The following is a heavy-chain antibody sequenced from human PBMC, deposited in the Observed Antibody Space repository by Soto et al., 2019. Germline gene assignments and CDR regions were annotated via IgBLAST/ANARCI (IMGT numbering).Heavy chain of an antibody. J-gene: IGHJ4*02. CDR3: ARGLGREYQDDRNHFHLDY. D-gene: IGHD2-2*01. CDR1: GFTVSSNY. CDR2: LYPNGRA. V-gene: IGHV3-53*01. Sequence: VGSLRVSCAASGFTVSSNYLTWVRQAPGEGLKWVSVLYPNGRAFCADSVKGRFTISTDNSQNSVYLLMNTLRAEDTAIYYCARGLGREYQDDRNHFHLDYWGQGTLVTVSS.